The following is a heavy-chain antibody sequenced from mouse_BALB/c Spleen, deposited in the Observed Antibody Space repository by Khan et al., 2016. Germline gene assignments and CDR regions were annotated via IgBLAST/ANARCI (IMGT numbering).Heavy chain of an antibody. CDR3: AENRVGNRAGCAY. D-gene: IGHD2-1*01. J-gene: IGHJ3*01. V-gene: IGHV2-6*02. CDR1: GFSLTSYG. Sequence: QVQLKESGPGLVAPSQSLTITCTVSGFSLTSYGVHWVRQPPGKGLEWLGVIWSDGSTTYNSAPNSRLTISKDKSKSQVLLKIDSLQAVYAAMYYCAENRVGNRAGCAYWGQGTLVTVSA. CDR2: IWSDGST.